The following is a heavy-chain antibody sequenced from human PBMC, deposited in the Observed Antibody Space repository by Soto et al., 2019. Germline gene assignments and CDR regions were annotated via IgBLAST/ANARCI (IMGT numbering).Heavy chain of an antibody. CDR3: ARVPGDLSSGWYDY. CDR1: GFTFSSYG. CDR2: IWYDGSNK. J-gene: IGHJ4*02. D-gene: IGHD6-19*01. V-gene: IGHV3-33*01. Sequence: QVQLVESGGGVVQPGRSLRLSCAASGFTFSSYGMHWVRQAPGKGLEWVAVIWYDGSNKYYADSVKGRFTISRDISKNTLYLQMNCLRAEDTAVYYCARVPGDLSSGWYDYWGQGTLVTVSS.